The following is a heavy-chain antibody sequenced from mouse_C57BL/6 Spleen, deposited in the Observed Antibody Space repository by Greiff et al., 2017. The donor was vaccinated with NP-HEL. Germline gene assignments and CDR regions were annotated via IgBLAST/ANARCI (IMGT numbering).Heavy chain of an antibody. Sequence: VQLQQSGPGLVKPSQSLSLTCSVTGYSITSGYYWNWIRQFPGNKLEWMGYISYDGSNNYNPSLKNRISITRDTSKNQFFLKLNSVTTEDTATYYCARDDYDGRLFAYWGQGTLVTVSA. J-gene: IGHJ3*01. CDR1: GYSITSGYY. CDR3: ARDDYDGRLFAY. D-gene: IGHD2-4*01. V-gene: IGHV3-6*01. CDR2: ISYDGSN.